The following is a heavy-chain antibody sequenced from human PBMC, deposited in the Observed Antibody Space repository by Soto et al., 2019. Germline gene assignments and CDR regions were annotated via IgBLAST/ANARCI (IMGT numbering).Heavy chain of an antibody. CDR3: ARGRYCLTGRCFPNWFDS. CDR1: GDSISTLDYF. CDR2: IYKSATT. Sequence: TLSLTCSVSGDSISTLDYFWAWIRQPPGQALEYIGYIYKSATTYYNPSFESRAAISVDTSKSQFSLNVTSVTAADTAVYFCARGRYCLTGRCFPNWFDSWGQGAMVTVSS. D-gene: IGHD7-27*01. J-gene: IGHJ5*01. V-gene: IGHV4-30-4*01.